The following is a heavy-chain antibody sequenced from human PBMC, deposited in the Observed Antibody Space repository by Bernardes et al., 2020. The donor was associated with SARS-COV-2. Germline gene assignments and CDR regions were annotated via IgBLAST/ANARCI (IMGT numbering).Heavy chain of an antibody. Sequence: GGSLRLSCEASGFTFNNFGMNGVRQAPGKGLEWVAVITYEGSIQHYADSVKGRFTISRDSSKNTVYLQMNTLRPEDTAVYYCAKLRSVLWIHLYYNAMDAWGQGTTVTVSS. CDR1: GFTFNNFG. CDR2: ITYEGSIQ. J-gene: IGHJ6*02. D-gene: IGHD2-2*01. V-gene: IGHV3-30*18. CDR3: AKLRSVLWIHLYYNAMDA.